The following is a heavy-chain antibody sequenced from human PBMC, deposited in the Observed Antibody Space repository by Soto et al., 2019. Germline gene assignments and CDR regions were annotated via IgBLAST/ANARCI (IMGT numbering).Heavy chain of an antibody. CDR1: DGYFSGYY. CDR3: ARGMVRDY. CDR2: INHSGST. J-gene: IGHJ4*02. V-gene: IGHV4-34*01. Sequence: SETRALTYAVYDGYFSGYYWSWIRQPPGKGLEWIGEINHSGSTNYNPSLKSRVTISVDTSKNQFSLKLSSVTAADTAVYYCARGMVRDYWGQGTLVTVSS. D-gene: IGHD3-10*01.